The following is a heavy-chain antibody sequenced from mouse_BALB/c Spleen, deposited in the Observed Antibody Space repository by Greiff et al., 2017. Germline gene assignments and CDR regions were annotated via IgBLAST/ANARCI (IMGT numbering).Heavy chain of an antibody. Sequence: QVQLQQPGAELVRPGASVKLSCKASGYTFTSYWINWVKQRPGQGLEWIGNIYPSDSYTNYNQKFKDKATLTVDKSSSTAYMQLSSPTSEDSAVYYCTRQYGNYFYYFDYWGQGTTLTVSS. J-gene: IGHJ2*01. CDR3: TRQYGNYFYYFDY. CDR1: GYTFTSYW. V-gene: IGHV1-69*02. CDR2: IYPSDSYT. D-gene: IGHD2-10*02.